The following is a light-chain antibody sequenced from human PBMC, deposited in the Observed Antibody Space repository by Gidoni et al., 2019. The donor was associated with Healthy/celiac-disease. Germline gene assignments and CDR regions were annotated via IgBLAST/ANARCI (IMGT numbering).Light chain of an antibody. Sequence: DIQMTQSPSSVSVSVGDSVTISCRASQSIVVWLAWYQQRPGNASNLLIYSASILHRGVPSRFSGAGSGTHFTLTISSLQPEDVGTYCCLQADSFPLTFXXXTRLEI. V-gene: IGKV1-12*01. CDR2: SAS. J-gene: IGKJ5*01. CDR3: LQADSFPLT. CDR1: QSIVVW.